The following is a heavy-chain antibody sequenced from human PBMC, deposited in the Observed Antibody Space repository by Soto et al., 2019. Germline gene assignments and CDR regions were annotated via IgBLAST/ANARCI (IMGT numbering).Heavy chain of an antibody. CDR1: GFTFSSYG. V-gene: IGHV3-33*01. Sequence: GGSLRLSCAASGFTFSSYGMHWVRQAPGKGLEWVAVIWYDGSNKYYADSVKGRFTISRDNSKNTLYLQMNSLRAEDTAVYYCARDTRDGYHPAYWGQGTRVTVAS. J-gene: IGHJ4*02. CDR3: ARDTRDGYHPAY. D-gene: IGHD5-12*01. CDR2: IWYDGSNK.